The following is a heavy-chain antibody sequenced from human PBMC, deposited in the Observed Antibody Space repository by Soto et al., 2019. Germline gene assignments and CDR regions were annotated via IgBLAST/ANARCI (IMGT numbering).Heavy chain of an antibody. V-gene: IGHV3-21*01. CDR2: ISSSSSYI. J-gene: IGHJ4*02. Sequence: PGGSLRLSCAASGFTFSSYSMKWVRQSRGKGLEWVSSISSSSSYIYYADSVKGRFTISRDNAKNSLYLQVNSLRAEDTAVFYCARGNYDILTGYSQYYFDYWGKGA. D-gene: IGHD3-9*01. CDR1: GFTFSSYS. CDR3: ARGNYDILTGYSQYYFDY.